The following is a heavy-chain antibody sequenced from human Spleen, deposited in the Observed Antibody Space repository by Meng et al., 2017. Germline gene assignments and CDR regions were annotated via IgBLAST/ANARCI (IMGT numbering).Heavy chain of an antibody. CDR2: INPSGGST. Sequence: ASVKVSCKASGYPFTSYYMHWVRQAPGQGLEWMGIINPSGGSTNYAQKLMGRVTITTDDSTSTVYMELSSLTSEDTAVYYCARDPSRHSTAWSYGGFDSWGQGTLVTVSS. J-gene: IGHJ4*02. CDR1: GYPFTSYY. V-gene: IGHV1-46*01. CDR3: ARDPSRHSTAWSYGGFDS. D-gene: IGHD6-19*01.